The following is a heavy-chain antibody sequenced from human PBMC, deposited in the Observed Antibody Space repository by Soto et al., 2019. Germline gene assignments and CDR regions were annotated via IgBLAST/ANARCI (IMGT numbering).Heavy chain of an antibody. CDR3: SRQMFSPDNH. V-gene: IGHV3-73*01. D-gene: IGHD3-10*02. CDR1: GFTFSGSA. J-gene: IGHJ5*02. CDR2: IRSKANNYAT. Sequence: SVGGLVQPGGSLRLSCAASGFTFSGSAIHWVRQASGKGLEWLGLIRSKANNYATAYGASVKGRFTISRDDSKNTAYLQMNSLKTEDTAIYYCSRQMFSPDNHWGQGTLVTVSS.